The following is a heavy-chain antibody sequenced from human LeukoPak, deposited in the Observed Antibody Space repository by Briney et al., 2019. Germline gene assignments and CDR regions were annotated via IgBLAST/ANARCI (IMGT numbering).Heavy chain of an antibody. D-gene: IGHD1-26*01. CDR1: GFTFSSYG. J-gene: IGHJ4*02. CDR3: AKGASGSHYYSFDY. CDR2: ISASGSDT. Sequence: GGSLRLSCAASGFTFSSYGMSWVRQAPGEGLKWVSIISASGSDTIYADSVKGRFTISRDNSKNTLYLQMNSLRAEDTAVYYCAKGASGSHYYSFDYWGQGTLVTVSS. V-gene: IGHV3-23*01.